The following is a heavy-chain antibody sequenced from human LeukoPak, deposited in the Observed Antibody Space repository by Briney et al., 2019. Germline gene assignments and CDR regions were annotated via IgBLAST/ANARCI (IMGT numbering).Heavy chain of an antibody. CDR3: VSRGRDGYPGGY. CDR2: IWYDGSNK. J-gene: IGHJ4*02. Sequence: GGSLRLSCAASGFTVSSNYMSWVRQAPGKGLEWVAVIWYDGSNKYYADSVKGRFTISRDNSKNTLYLQMNSLRAEDTAVYYCVSRGRDGYPGGYWGQGTLVTVSS. D-gene: IGHD5-24*01. CDR1: GFTVSSNY. V-gene: IGHV3-33*08.